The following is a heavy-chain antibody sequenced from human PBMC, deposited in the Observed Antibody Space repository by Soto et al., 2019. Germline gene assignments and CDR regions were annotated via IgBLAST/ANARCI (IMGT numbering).Heavy chain of an antibody. V-gene: IGHV3-30*18. Sequence: QVQLVESGGGVVQPGRSLRLSCAASGFTFSIYGMNWVRQAPGKGLEWVAVISYDGSNKYYGDSVKGRFTISRDNSKNSLHLQMNSLRAEDTAVYYCAKFGIADVFYIWGQGTMVTVSS. CDR1: GFTFSIYG. CDR2: ISYDGSNK. D-gene: IGHD6-13*01. J-gene: IGHJ3*02. CDR3: AKFGIADVFYI.